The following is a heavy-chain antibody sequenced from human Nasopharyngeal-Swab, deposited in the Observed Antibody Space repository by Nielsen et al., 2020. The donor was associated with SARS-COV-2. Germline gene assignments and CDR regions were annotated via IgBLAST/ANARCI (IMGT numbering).Heavy chain of an antibody. CDR2: ISGSGGST. J-gene: IGHJ6*02. CDR1: GFTFSSYA. D-gene: IGHD5-18*01. V-gene: IGHV3-23*01. CDR3: ARGRAQLWSRVNGMDV. Sequence: GGSLRLSCAASGFTFSSYAMSWVRQAPGKGLEWVSAISGSGGSTYYADSVKGRFTISRDNSKNTLYLQMNSLRAEDTAVYYCARGRAQLWSRVNGMDVWGQGTTVTVSS.